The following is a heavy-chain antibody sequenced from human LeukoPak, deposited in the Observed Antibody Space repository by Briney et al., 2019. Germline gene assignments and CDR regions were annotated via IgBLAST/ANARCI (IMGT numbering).Heavy chain of an antibody. CDR3: AREWRDYGSGGPFDY. CDR1: GGSISSGGYY. J-gene: IGHJ4*02. D-gene: IGHD3-10*01. V-gene: IGHV4-61*02. CDR2: IYTSGST. Sequence: SETLSLTCTVSGGSISSGGYYWSWIRQPAGKGLEWIGRIYTSGSTNYNPSLKSRVTIPVDTSKNQFSLKLSSVTAADTAVYYCAREWRDYGSGGPFDYWGQGTLVTVSS.